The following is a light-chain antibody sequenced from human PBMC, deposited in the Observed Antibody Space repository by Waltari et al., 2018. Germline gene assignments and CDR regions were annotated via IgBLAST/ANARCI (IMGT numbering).Light chain of an antibody. Sequence: EIVLTQSPATLSLSPGERATLSCRASQNINTYLAWYQQKPGQAPRLLIYDASSRATGSPARFSGSGSGTDFTLTISSLEPEDFAVYYCQQRSNWPPPTFGGGTKVDI. CDR2: DAS. V-gene: IGKV3-11*01. CDR3: QQRSNWPPPT. CDR1: QNINTY. J-gene: IGKJ4*01.